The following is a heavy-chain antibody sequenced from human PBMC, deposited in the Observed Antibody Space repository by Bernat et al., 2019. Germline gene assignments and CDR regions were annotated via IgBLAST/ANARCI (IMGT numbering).Heavy chain of an antibody. J-gene: IGHJ6*03. V-gene: IGHV1-69*02. CDR1: GGTFSSYT. CDR3: ARAPSYYYMDV. CDR2: IIPILGIA. Sequence: QVQLVQSGAEVKKPGSSVKVSCKASGGTFSSYTISWVRQAPGQGLEWMGRIIPILGIANYAQKFQGRVPITADKSTGTAYMELSSLRSEDTAVYYCARAPSYYYMDVWGKGTMVTVSS.